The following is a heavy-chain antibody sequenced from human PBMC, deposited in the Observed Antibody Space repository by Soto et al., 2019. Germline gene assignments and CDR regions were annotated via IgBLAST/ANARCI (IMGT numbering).Heavy chain of an antibody. V-gene: IGHV1-3*05. J-gene: IGHJ6*02. Sequence: QVQLVQSGAEEKKPGASVKVSCKASGYTFTSYAMHWVRQAPGQRLEWMGWINAGNGNTKYSQKFQGRVTITRDTSARTAYMELSSLRSEDTAVYYCARNMVRGVIITLVGRLGPRGMDVWGQGTTVTVSS. CDR1: GYTFTSYA. CDR2: INAGNGNT. D-gene: IGHD3-10*01. CDR3: ARNMVRGVIITLVGRLGPRGMDV.